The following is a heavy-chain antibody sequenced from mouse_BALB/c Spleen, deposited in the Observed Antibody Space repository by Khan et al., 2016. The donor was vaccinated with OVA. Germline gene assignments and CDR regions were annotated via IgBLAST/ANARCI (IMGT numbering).Heavy chain of an antibody. J-gene: IGHJ4*01. Sequence: QVQLQQSGPGLVAPSQSLSITCTISGFYLTSSGVHWVRQPPGKGLEWLVVIWSDGSTTYNSALKSRLSITKDNSKSQVFLKMNSLQIDDTAMYYCARHDRDFYAMDCWGQGTSVTVSS. V-gene: IGHV2-6-1*01. CDR3: ARHDRDFYAMDC. CDR1: GFYLTSSG. D-gene: IGHD2-14*01. CDR2: IWSDGST.